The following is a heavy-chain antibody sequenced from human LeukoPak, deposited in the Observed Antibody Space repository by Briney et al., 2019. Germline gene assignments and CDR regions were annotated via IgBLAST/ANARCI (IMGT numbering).Heavy chain of an antibody. CDR3: ARQYYYGSGSHDAFDI. CDR2: IYYSGST. Sequence: TSETLSLTCTVSGYSISSGYYWGWIRQPPGKGLEWIGSIYYSGSTYYNPSLKSRVTISVDTSKNQFSLKLSSVTAADTAVYYCARQYYYGSGSHDAFDIWGQGTMVTVSS. CDR1: GYSISSGYY. J-gene: IGHJ3*02. V-gene: IGHV4-38-2*02. D-gene: IGHD3-10*01.